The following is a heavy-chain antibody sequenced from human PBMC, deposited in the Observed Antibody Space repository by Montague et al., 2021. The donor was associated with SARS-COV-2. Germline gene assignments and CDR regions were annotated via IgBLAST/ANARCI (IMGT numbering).Heavy chain of an antibody. CDR2: INYSGST. CDR3: ARVQGITMIVVVIGAFDI. D-gene: IGHD3-22*01. CDR1: GGSISSGGYY. Sequence: TLSLTRTVSGGSISSGGYYWSWIRQHPGKGLEWIGYINYSGSTYYNPSLKSRVTISVDTSKNQFSLKLSPVTAADTAVYYCARVQGITMIVVVIGAFDIWGQGTMVTVSS. V-gene: IGHV4-31*03. J-gene: IGHJ3*02.